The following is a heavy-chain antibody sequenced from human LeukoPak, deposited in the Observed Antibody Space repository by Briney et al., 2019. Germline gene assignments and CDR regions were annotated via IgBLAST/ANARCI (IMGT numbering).Heavy chain of an antibody. CDR1: GYTFTVYS. CDR2: INPNSGGT. Sequence: ASVTVSFKASGYTFTVYSLHWVRQAPGQGLEWMWWINPNSGGTNFAQKFKGRVTVTRDTSISTAYMELSRLRSDDTAVYYCAGGSPFDYWGQGTLITVSS. CDR3: AGGSPFDY. J-gene: IGHJ4*02. V-gene: IGHV1-2*02.